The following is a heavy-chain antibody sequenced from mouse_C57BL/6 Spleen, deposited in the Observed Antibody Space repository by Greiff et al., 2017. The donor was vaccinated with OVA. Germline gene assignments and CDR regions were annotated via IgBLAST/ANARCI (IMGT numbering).Heavy chain of an antibody. V-gene: IGHV1-50*01. CDR1: GYTFTSYW. CDR2: IDPSDSYT. J-gene: IGHJ4*01. CDR3: ARSVITSYYAMDY. D-gene: IGHD1-1*01. Sequence: QVQLQQPGAELVKPGASVKLSCKASGYTFTSYWMQWVKQRPGQGLEWIGEIDPSDSYTNYNQKFKGKATLTVDTSSSTAYMQLSSLTSEDSAVYYCARSVITSYYAMDYWGQGTSVTVSS.